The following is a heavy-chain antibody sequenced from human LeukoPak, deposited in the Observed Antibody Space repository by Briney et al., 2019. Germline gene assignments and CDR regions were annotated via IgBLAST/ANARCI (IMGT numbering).Heavy chain of an antibody. V-gene: IGHV4-39*07. CDR3: ARVRNYALDY. CDR1: GFIFSSKY. Sequence: GSLSLSCAASGFIFSSKYMSWVRQAPGKGLEWIGSIYYSGSTYYNTSLKRRVNISVDTSKNQFSLKLSSVTAADTAVYYCARVRNYALDYWGQGTLVTVSS. CDR2: IYYSGST. D-gene: IGHD1-7*01. J-gene: IGHJ4*02.